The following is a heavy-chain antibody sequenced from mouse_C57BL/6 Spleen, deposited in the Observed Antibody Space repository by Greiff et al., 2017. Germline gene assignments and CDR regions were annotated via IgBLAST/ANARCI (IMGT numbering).Heavy chain of an antibody. CDR3: ARARYYYAMDY. V-gene: IGHV5-4*03. CDR1: GFTFSSYA. J-gene: IGHJ4*01. CDR2: ISDGGSYT. D-gene: IGHD1-1*01. Sequence: EVKLVESGGGLVKPGGSLKLSCAASGFTFSSYAMSWVRQTPEKRLEWVATISDGGSYTYYPDNVKGRFTISRDNAKNNLYLQMSHLKSEDTAMYYCARARYYYAMDYWGQGTSVTVSS.